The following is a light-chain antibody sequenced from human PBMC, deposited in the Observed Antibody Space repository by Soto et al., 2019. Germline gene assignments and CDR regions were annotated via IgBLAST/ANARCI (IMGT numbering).Light chain of an antibody. V-gene: IGKV3-20*01. CDR1: QFIISNY. J-gene: IGKJ3*01. CDR2: GAS. Sequence: EIVLTQSPGTLSLSPGERATLSCRASQFIISNYFAWFQQKPGQAPRLLIYGASNRATGIPDRFSGSGSGTDFTLTISRLVPGDFAVYYCQQYGSSPLTFGPGNKVDIK. CDR3: QQYGSSPLT.